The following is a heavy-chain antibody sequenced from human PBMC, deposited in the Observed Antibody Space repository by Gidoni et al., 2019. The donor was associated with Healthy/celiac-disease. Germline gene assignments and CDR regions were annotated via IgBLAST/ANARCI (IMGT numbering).Heavy chain of an antibody. CDR1: GFTFRSYW. J-gene: IGHJ4*02. CDR3: ARDDGYNPK. CDR2: IKQDGSEK. D-gene: IGHD5-12*01. Sequence: EVQLVESGGGLVQPGGSLRLSCAASGFTFRSYWMSWVRQAPGKGLEWVANIKQDGSEKYYVDSVKGRFTISRDNAKNSLYLQMNSLRAEDTAVYYCARDDGYNPKWGQGTLVTVSS. V-gene: IGHV3-7*01.